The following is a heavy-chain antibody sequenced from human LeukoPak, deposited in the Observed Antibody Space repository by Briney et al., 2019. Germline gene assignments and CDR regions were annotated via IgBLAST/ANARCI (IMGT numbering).Heavy chain of an antibody. J-gene: IGHJ3*02. CDR2: IKQDGSEK. V-gene: IGHV3-7*01. Sequence: GGSLRLSCAASEFTFPMYWMTWVRQAPGKGLEWVADIKQDGSEKYYVDSVKGRFTISRQNAKNSLFLQMNSLRAEDTAVYYCARAGGHYNWNFGDAIDIWGQGTMVTVSS. CDR1: EFTFPMYW. D-gene: IGHD1-20*01. CDR3: ARAGGHYNWNFGDAIDI.